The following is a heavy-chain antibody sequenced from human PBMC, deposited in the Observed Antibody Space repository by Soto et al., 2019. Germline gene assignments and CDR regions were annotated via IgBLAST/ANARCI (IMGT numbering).Heavy chain of an antibody. CDR2: IYYSGTT. J-gene: IGHJ4*02. Sequence: PSETLSLTCAVYGGSFSGYYWSWIRQSPGKGLEWIGYIYYSGTTYYNPSLKSRVSISLDNSKNSLYLQMNSLRAEDTAVYYCARDTSGYDYRRTIDYWGQGTLVTVSS. D-gene: IGHD5-12*01. CDR1: GGSFSGYY. CDR3: ARDTSGYDYRRTIDY. V-gene: IGHV4-34*01.